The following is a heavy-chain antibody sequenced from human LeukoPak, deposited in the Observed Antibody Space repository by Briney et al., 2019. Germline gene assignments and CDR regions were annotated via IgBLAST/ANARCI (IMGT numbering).Heavy chain of an antibody. V-gene: IGHV3-21*01. CDR1: GFTVNSYS. CDR2: IDSSGSYI. D-gene: IGHD3-9*01. Sequence: GGSLRLSCVASGFTVNSYSMNWVRQAPGKGLEWVSCIDSSGSYIYYADSVKGRFTISRDNAKNSLYLQMNSLRAEDTAVYYCAKDLRDFDWLLDYWGQGTLVTVSS. J-gene: IGHJ4*02. CDR3: AKDLRDFDWLLDY.